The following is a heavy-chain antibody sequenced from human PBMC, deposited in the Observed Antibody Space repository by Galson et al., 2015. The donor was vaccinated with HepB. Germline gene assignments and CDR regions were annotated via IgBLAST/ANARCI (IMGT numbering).Heavy chain of an antibody. CDR2: IDRDGTNT. V-gene: IGHV3-74*01. CDR1: GFTFSSYW. D-gene: IGHD6-13*01. Sequence: SLRLSCAASGFTFSSYWMVWVRQAPGKGLVWLSDIDRDGTNTRYGDSVKGRFTTSRDNAKNTLHLQMNSLRVEDTAVYYCGRASYRGAAETWGQGTMVTVSS. J-gene: IGHJ3*01. CDR3: GRASYRGAAET.